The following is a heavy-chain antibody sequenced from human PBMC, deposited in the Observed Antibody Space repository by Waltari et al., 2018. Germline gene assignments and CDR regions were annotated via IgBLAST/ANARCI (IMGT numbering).Heavy chain of an antibody. Sequence: EVQLLESGGGLVQPGGSLRLSCAASGFTCSSYAMRWVRQAPGKGLEWVSAISGSGGSTYYADSVKGRFTISRDNSKNTLYLQMNSLRAEDTAVYYCANSGSLFRIDYWGQGTLVTVSS. CDR1: GFTCSSYA. D-gene: IGHD1-26*01. CDR3: ANSGSLFRIDY. J-gene: IGHJ4*02. CDR2: ISGSGGST. V-gene: IGHV3-23*01.